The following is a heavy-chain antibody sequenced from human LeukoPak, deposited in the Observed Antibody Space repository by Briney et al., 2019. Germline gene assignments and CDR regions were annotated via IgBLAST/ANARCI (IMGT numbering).Heavy chain of an antibody. D-gene: IGHD2-15*01. V-gene: IGHV1-18*01. J-gene: IGHJ4*02. CDR1: GYTFTSYG. CDR2: ISAYNGNT. CDR3: ARRYCSVGSCYSDDY. Sequence: GASVKVSCKASGYTFTSYGISWVRQAPGQGLEWMGWISAYNGNTHYAQKLQDRVTMTTDTSTNTAYMELRSLRSDDTAIYYCARRYCSVGSCYSDDYWGQGTLVTVSS.